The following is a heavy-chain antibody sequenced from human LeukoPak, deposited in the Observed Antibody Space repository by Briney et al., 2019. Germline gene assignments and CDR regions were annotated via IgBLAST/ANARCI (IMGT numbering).Heavy chain of an antibody. J-gene: IGHJ4*02. CDR3: ARDTRYSSTLDY. D-gene: IGHD6-13*01. CDR1: GGSISSNY. Sequence: SETLSLTCTVSGGSISSNYWSWIRQPPGKGLEWIGRIYTSGSTNYNPSLKSRVTMSVDTSKNQFSLKLSSVTAADTAVYYCARDTRYSSTLDYGGQGTLVTVSS. V-gene: IGHV4-4*07. CDR2: IYTSGST.